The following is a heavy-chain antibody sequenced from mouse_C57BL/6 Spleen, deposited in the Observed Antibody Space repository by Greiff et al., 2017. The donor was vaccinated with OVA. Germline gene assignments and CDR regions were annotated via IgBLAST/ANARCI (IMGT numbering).Heavy chain of an antibody. V-gene: IGHV1-59*01. Sequence: QVQLQQPGAELVRPGTSVKLSCKASGYTFTSYWMHWVKQRPGQGLEWIGVIDPSDSYTNYNQKFKGQATLTVDTSSSTAYMQLSSLTSEDSAVYYCAIYYGSSQYYFDYWGQGTTLTVSS. CDR3: AIYYGSSQYYFDY. CDR2: IDPSDSYT. D-gene: IGHD1-1*01. CDR1: GYTFTSYW. J-gene: IGHJ2*01.